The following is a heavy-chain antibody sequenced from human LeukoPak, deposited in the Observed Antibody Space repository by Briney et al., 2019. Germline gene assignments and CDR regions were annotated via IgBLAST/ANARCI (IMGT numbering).Heavy chain of an antibody. CDR2: IKQDGSEK. CDR3: AREQSSRYYFDY. Sequence: GGSLRLSCAASGFTFSSYWMSWVRQAPGKGLEWVANIKQDGSEKYYVDSVKGRFTISRDNAKNSLYLLMNSLGAEDTAVYYCAREQSSRYYFDYWGQGTLVTVSS. D-gene: IGHD6-6*01. CDR1: GFTFSSYW. V-gene: IGHV3-7*01. J-gene: IGHJ4*02.